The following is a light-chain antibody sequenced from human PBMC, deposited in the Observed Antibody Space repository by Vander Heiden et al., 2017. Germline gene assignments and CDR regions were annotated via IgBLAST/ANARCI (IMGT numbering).Light chain of an antibody. V-gene: IGKV4-1*01. J-gene: IGKJ2*01. Sequence: DIVMTQSSDSLAVSLGERATINCKSSQSVLYSSNNKNYLAWYQQKPGQPPKLLIYWASTRESGVPDRFSGSGSGTDFTLTISSLQAEDVAVYYCQQEDSTPYTFGQGTKLEIK. CDR2: WAS. CDR3: QQEDSTPYT. CDR1: QSVLYSSNNKNY.